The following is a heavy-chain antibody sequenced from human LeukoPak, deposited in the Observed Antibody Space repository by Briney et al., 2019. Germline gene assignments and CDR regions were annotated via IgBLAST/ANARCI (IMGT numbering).Heavy chain of an antibody. CDR1: GYTFTSYY. J-gene: IGHJ4*02. D-gene: IGHD1-26*01. Sequence: DSVQVSCKASGYTFTSYYMHWVRQAPGQGLEWMGIINPSGGSTSYAQKFQGRVTMTRDTSTSTVYMELSSLRSDDTAVYYCARDPSGSYDYWGQGTLVTVSS. CDR2: INPSGGST. V-gene: IGHV1-46*01. CDR3: ARDPSGSYDY.